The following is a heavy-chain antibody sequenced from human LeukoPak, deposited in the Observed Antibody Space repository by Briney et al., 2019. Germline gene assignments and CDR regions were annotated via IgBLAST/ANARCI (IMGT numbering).Heavy chain of an antibody. CDR3: ARGPFYDFWSSYYFDY. V-gene: IGHV4-4*07. CDR1: GGSISSYY. J-gene: IGHJ4*02. CDR2: IYTSGST. D-gene: IGHD3-3*01. Sequence: SETLSLTCTVPGGSISSYYWSWIRQPAGKGLEWIGRIYTSGSTNYNPSLKSRVTMPVDTSKNQFSLKLSSVTAADTAVYYCARGPFYDFWSSYYFDYWGQGTLVTVSS.